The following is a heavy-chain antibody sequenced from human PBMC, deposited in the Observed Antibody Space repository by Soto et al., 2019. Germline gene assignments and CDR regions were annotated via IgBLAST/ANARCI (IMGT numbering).Heavy chain of an antibody. J-gene: IGHJ4*02. Sequence: ASVKVSCKASGYTFTSYYMHWVRQAPGQGLEWMGIINPSGGSTSYAQKFQGRVTMTRDTSTSTVYMELSSLRSEDTAVYYCARGRNDNEIAAAGWGFVYWGQGTLVTVSS. CDR3: ARGRNDNEIAAAGWGFVY. D-gene: IGHD6-13*01. CDR2: INPSGGST. V-gene: IGHV1-46*01. CDR1: GYTFTSYY.